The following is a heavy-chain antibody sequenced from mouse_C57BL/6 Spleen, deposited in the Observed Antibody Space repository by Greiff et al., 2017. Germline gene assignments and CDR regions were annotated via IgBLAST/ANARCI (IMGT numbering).Heavy chain of an antibody. CDR2: IHPSDSDT. CDR1: GYTFTSYW. V-gene: IGHV1-74*01. J-gene: IGHJ3*01. D-gene: IGHD2-3*01. CDR3: AINDGYCPFAY. Sequence: QVQLQQPGAELVKPGASVKVSCKASGYTFTSYWMHWVKQRPGQGLEWIGRIHPSDSDTNYNQKFKGKATLTVDKSSSTAYMQLSSLTSDDSAVYYCAINDGYCPFAYWGQGTLVTVSA.